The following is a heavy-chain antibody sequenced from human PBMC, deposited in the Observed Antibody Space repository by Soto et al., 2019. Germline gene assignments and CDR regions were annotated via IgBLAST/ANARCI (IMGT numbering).Heavy chain of an antibody. CDR3: ARSRGNPSGVEFDS. D-gene: IGHD1-1*01. V-gene: IGHV4-59*01. Sequence: SETLSLTCTVSGGSINSYYWSWIRQPPGKGLEWIGYIFYSGSTNYNPSLKSRVTISVDTSKNQFSLKLSSVTAADTAVYYCARSRGNPSGVEFDSWGQGTLVTVSS. J-gene: IGHJ4*02. CDR1: GGSINSYY. CDR2: IFYSGST.